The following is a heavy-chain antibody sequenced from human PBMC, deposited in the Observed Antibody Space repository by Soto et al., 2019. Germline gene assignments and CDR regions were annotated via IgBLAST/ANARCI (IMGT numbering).Heavy chain of an antibody. J-gene: IGHJ4*02. V-gene: IGHV1-18*01. D-gene: IGHD5-18*01. CDR3: ASGSFKETWIQIWSPLQY. CDR1: GYNFTSYG. Sequence: ASVQVSCKGSGYNFTSYGFSWVRQAPGQGVEWMGWISAYNGNTNYVQKLQGRVTMTSDISSGTASMELRSLRPDDTAVYYCASGSFKETWIQIWSPLQYWGQGALVTVSS. CDR2: ISAYNGNT.